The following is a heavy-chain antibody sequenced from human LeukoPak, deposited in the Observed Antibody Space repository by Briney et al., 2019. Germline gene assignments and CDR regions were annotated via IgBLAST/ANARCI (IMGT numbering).Heavy chain of an antibody. CDR1: GGSMSDYY. CDR3: ARDYTMTHAFDI. Sequence: SETLSLTCTVSGGSMSDYYWSWIRQPPGKGLEWIGYIYSTGSTNYNPSLKSRVTISVDTSKNQFFLKLSSVTAADTALYYRARDYTMTHAFDIWGQGTLVTVSS. J-gene: IGHJ3*02. CDR2: IYSTGST. V-gene: IGHV4-59*01. D-gene: IGHD3-22*01.